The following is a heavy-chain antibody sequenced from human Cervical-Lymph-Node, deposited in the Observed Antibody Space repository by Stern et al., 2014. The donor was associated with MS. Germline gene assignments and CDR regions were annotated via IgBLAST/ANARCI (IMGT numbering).Heavy chain of an antibody. V-gene: IGHV3-33*01. CDR3: ARDYEKWLRIAGY. J-gene: IGHJ4*02. Sequence: VQLVESGGGVVQPGRSLRVSCAASGFIFSNYGMHWVRQAPGKGLEWVAVIWNDGSGRYYGDSVKGRFTISRDNSKNTLYLHKDSLTAEDTAVYYCARDYEKWLRIAGYWGQGTLVTVSS. CDR2: IWNDGSGR. D-gene: IGHD5-12*01. CDR1: GFIFSNYG.